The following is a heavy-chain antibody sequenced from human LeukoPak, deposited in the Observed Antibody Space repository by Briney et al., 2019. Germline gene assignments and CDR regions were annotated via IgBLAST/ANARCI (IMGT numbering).Heavy chain of an antibody. J-gene: IGHJ5*02. CDR2: IYHSGST. V-gene: IGHV4-4*02. Sequence: SETLSLTCAVSGDSVSSGYWWSWVRQPPGKGLEWIGEIYHSGSTNYTPSLKSRVTISVDKSKNQFSLKLSSVTAADTAVYYCARGRNDYGDYGGSNWFDPWGQGTLVTVSS. D-gene: IGHD4-17*01. CDR3: ARGRNDYGDYGGSNWFDP. CDR1: GDSVSSGYW.